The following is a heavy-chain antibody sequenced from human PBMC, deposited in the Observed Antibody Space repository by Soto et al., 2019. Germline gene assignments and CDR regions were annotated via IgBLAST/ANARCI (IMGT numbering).Heavy chain of an antibody. CDR1: GYTFTTDN. CDR3: ARGRRDCSRSNCPGFFDV. CDR2: IHAANGNT. V-gene: IGHV1-3*01. J-gene: IGHJ3*01. Sequence: ASVKVSCKASGYTFTTDNLHWVRQAPGQRPEWMGWIHAANGNTRYSQQFQGRVTITRDTSASTVYMELSSLTSEDTAVYYCARGRRDCSRSNCPGFFDVWGQGTMVTVSS. D-gene: IGHD2-2*01.